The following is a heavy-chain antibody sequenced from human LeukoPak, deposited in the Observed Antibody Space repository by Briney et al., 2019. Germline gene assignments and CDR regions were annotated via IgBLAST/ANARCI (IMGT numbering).Heavy chain of an antibody. V-gene: IGHV3-21*01. CDR3: ARGGGNFDY. CDR2: ISSTSTYI. D-gene: IGHD2-15*01. CDR1: EFTFSSYT. J-gene: IGHJ4*02. Sequence: GGSLRLSCAASEFTFSSYTINWVRQAPGRGLEWVSSISSTSTYISYADSVKGRFTISRDNAKNSLYLQMNSLRAEDTAVYYCARGGGNFDYWGQGTLVTVSS.